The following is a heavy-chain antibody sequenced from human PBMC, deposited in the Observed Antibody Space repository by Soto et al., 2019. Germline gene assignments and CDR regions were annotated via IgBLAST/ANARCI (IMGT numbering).Heavy chain of an antibody. V-gene: IGHV3-48*02. CDR3: ARDRTTVDKNVRGMDV. J-gene: IGHJ6*02. Sequence: SVKGRFTISRDNAKNTLYLQMNSLRDEDTAVYYCARDRTTVDKNVRGMDVWGQGTTVTVSS. D-gene: IGHD4-17*01.